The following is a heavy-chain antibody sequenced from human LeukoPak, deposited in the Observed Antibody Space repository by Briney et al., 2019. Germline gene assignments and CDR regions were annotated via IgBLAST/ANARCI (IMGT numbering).Heavy chain of an antibody. CDR1: GDSISSYY. V-gene: IGHV4-59*01. Sequence: SETLSLTCTVSGDSISSYYWSWIRQPPGKGLEWIGYIYYSGSTNYNPSLKSRVTISVDTSKNQFSLKLSSVTAADTAVYYCASQYGDYTSGDAFDIWGQGTMVTVSS. CDR2: IYYSGST. CDR3: ASQYGDYTSGDAFDI. D-gene: IGHD4-17*01. J-gene: IGHJ3*02.